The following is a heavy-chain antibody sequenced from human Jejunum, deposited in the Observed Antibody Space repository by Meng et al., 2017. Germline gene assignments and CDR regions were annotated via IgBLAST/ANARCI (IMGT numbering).Heavy chain of an antibody. J-gene: IGHJ4*02. CDR3: AKGLWGTGSHYNTCDY. Sequence: GESLKISCSASGFTFNNYAMSWVRQAPGKGLEWVSGISGSGSNTYYADSVEARFTISRDNSENTLYMQMNRLRVDDTAVYYCAKGLWGTGSHYNTCDYWGQGTLVTVSS. CDR2: ISGSGSNT. V-gene: IGHV3-23*01. CDR1: GFTFNNYA. D-gene: IGHD3-10*01.